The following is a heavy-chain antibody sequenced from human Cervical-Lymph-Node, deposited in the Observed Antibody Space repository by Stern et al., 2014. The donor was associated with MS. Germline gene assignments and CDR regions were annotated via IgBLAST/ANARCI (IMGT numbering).Heavy chain of an antibody. J-gene: IGHJ3*02. CDR3: ARRASSGYYPYDAFDI. D-gene: IGHD3-22*01. V-gene: IGHV5-51*01. Sequence: EVQLVESGAEVKKPGESLKISCKGSGYSFTSYWIGWGRKMPGKGQEWMGIIYPCDSDTRYSPSFQGQVTISAAKSISTAYLQWSSLKASDPAMYYCARRASSGYYPYDAFDIWGQGTMVTVSS. CDR1: GYSFTSYW. CDR2: IYPCDSDT.